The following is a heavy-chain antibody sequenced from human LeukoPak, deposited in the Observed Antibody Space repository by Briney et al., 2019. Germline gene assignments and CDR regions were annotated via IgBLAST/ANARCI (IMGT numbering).Heavy chain of an antibody. J-gene: IGHJ4*02. CDR2: INPNSGGT. Sequence: ASVKVSCKASGYTFTGYYMHWVRQAPGQGLEWMGWINPNSGGTNYAQKFQGRVTMTRDTPISTAYMELGRLRSDDTAVYYCARVSGRSYHFDYWGQGTLVTVSS. V-gene: IGHV1-2*02. D-gene: IGHD2-2*01. CDR3: ARVSGRSYHFDY. CDR1: GYTFTGYY.